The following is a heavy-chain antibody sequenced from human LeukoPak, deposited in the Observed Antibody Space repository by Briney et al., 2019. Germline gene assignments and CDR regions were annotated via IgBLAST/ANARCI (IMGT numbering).Heavy chain of an antibody. CDR2: INHSGST. D-gene: IGHD5-18*01. CDR1: GGSFSGYY. CDR3: ARELRGIQLWLRGQAYYYYYMDV. V-gene: IGHV4-34*01. J-gene: IGHJ6*03. Sequence: PSGTLSLTCAVYGGSFSGYYWSWIRQPPGKGLEWIGEINHSGSTNYNPSLKSRVTISVDTSKNQFSLKLRSVTAADTAVYYCARELRGIQLWLRGQAYYYYYMDVWGKGTTVTVSS.